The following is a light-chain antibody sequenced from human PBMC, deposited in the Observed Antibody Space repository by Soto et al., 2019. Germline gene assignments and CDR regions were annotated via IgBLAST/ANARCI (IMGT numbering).Light chain of an antibody. V-gene: IGKV1-5*01. CDR2: DAS. Sequence: DVRLTRTPSTFSAPVVDEVTITCRASQTISRWLAWYQQKPGRAPKLLIYDASTLESGVPSRFSGSGSETEFTLTISRLQPDDFATYFCHSRAFGQGTRLEIK. CDR3: HSRA. CDR1: QTISRW. J-gene: IGKJ5*01.